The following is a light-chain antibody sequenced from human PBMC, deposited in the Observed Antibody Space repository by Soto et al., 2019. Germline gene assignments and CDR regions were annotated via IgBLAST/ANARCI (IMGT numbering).Light chain of an antibody. CDR1: QSISNY. CDR2: GAF. Sequence: EIQMTQSPSSLSASVGDTVTITCRASQSISNYLNWYQQKPGKAPNLLIYGAFTLQSGVPSRFSGSGSGTHFTLTISSLQPEDFATYFCQQSYVSPRTFGQGTRLAIK. J-gene: IGKJ5*01. CDR3: QQSYVSPRT. V-gene: IGKV1-39*01.